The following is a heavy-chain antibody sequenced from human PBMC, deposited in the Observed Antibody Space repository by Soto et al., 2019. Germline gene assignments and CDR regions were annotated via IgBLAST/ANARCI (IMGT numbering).Heavy chain of an antibody. V-gene: IGHV3-30*18. CDR1: GFTFSSYG. J-gene: IGHJ6*02. CDR2: ISYDGSNK. CDR3: AKVQVHSSGWSRRNYYYYYGMDV. D-gene: IGHD6-19*01. Sequence: QVQLVESGGGVVQPGRSLRLSCAASGFTFSSYGMHWVRQAPGKGLEWVAFISYDGSNKYYAESVKGRFIISRDSSKNTLYLQMNSLRAEDTAVYYCAKVQVHSSGWSRRNYYYYYGMDVWGQGTTVTVSS.